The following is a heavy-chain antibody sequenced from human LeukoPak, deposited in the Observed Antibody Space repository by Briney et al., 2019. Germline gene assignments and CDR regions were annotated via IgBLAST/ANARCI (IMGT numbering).Heavy chain of an antibody. V-gene: IGHV4-59*08. J-gene: IGHJ5*02. CDR3: ARAVVAAPFDP. D-gene: IGHD2-15*01. CDR2: IYYSGST. Sequence: TSETLSLTCTVSGGSISSYYWSWIRQPPGKGLEWIGYIYYSGSTNYNPSLKSRVTISVDTSKNQFSLKLSSVTAADTAVYYCARAVVAAPFDPWGQGTLVTVSS. CDR1: GGSISSYY.